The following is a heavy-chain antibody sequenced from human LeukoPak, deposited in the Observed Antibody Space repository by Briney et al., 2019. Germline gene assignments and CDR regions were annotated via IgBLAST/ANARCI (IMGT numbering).Heavy chain of an antibody. CDR2: INHSGST. V-gene: IGHV4-34*01. D-gene: IGHD3-10*01. CDR1: GGSFSGYY. Sequence: PSETLSLTCAVYGGSFSGYYWSWIRQPPGKGLEWIGEINHSGSTNYNPSLKSRVTISVDTSKNQFSLKLSSVTAADTAVYYCARRGRYYYGSGTTNWFDPWGQGTLVTVSS. CDR3: ARRGRYYYGSGTTNWFDP. J-gene: IGHJ5*02.